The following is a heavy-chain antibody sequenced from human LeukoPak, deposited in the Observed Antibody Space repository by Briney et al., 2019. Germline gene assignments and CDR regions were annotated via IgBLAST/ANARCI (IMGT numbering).Heavy chain of an antibody. D-gene: IGHD6-19*01. CDR2: IYLGDSDT. J-gene: IGHJ4*02. V-gene: IGHV5-51*01. Sequence: GETLKISCKGSGYSFTSSWIGWVRQMPGKGLEWMGIIYLGDSDTRYSPSFQGQVTISADKSISTAYLQWSSLKASDTAMYYCARHPSYTSGWPLDYWGQGTLVTVSS. CDR3: ARHPSYTSGWPLDY. CDR1: GYSFTSSW.